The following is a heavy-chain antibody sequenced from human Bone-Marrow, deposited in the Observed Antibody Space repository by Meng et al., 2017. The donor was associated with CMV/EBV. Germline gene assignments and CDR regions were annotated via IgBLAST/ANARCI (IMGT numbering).Heavy chain of an antibody. CDR2: MNPNSGNT. CDR3: ARTSGLTIFGVSGYYYYGMDV. D-gene: IGHD3-3*01. Sequence: ASVKVSCKAFGYTFTSYDINWVRQATGQGLEWMGWMNPNSGNTGYAQKFQGRVTMTRNTSISTAYMELSSLRSEDTAVYYCARTSGLTIFGVSGYYYYGMDVWGQGTTVTVSS. J-gene: IGHJ6*02. CDR1: GYTFTSYD. V-gene: IGHV1-8*01.